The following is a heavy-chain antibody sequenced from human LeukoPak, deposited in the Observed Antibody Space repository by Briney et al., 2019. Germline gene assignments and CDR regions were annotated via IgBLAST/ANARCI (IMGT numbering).Heavy chain of an antibody. D-gene: IGHD3-22*01. J-gene: IGHJ4*02. CDR3: ARERGYLWGYYDSSGYYSMGY. CDR1: GVTFNSYG. V-gene: IGHV3-33*01. Sequence: PGGALRLSSAAPGVTFNSYGMHGGPPAPGEGGGGGGGILVDVNNKYYADSVKGRFTISRDNSKNTLYLQMNSLRAEDTAVYYCARERGYLWGYYDSSGYYSMGYWGQGTLVTVSS. CDR2: ILVDVNNK.